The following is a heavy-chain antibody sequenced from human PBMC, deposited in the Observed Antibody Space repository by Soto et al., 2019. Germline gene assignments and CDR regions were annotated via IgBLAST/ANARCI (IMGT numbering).Heavy chain of an antibody. CDR2: FYTSGST. J-gene: IGHJ3*02. Sequence: SDTRSLTCTVSGGSISSYYWSWIRQPAGKGLEWIGRFYTSGSTNYNPSLKSRVTMSVDTSKNQFSLNLSSVTAADTAVYYCARDRVTLANDAFDIWGQGTMVTVSS. CDR3: ARDRVTLANDAFDI. D-gene: IGHD3-10*01. CDR1: GGSISSYY. V-gene: IGHV4-4*07.